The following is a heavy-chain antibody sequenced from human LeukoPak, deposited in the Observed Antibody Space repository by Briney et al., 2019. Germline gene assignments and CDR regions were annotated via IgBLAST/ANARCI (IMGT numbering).Heavy chain of an antibody. CDR3: ARFGSGWYYFDY. D-gene: IGHD6-19*01. Sequence: SETLSLTCAVYGGSFSGYYWSWIRQPPGKGLEWIGEINHSGSTNCNPSLKGRVTISVDTSKNQFSLKLSSVTAADTAVYYCARFGSGWYYFDYWGQGTLVTVSS. CDR1: GGSFSGYY. CDR2: INHSGST. J-gene: IGHJ4*02. V-gene: IGHV4-34*01.